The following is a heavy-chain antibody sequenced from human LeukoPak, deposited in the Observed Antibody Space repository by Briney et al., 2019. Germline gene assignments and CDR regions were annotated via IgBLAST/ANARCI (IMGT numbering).Heavy chain of an antibody. Sequence: ASVKVSCKASGYTFTGYYMHWVRQAPGQGLEWMGWINPNSGGTNYAQKFQGRVTMTRDTSISTAYMDLRSLRSDDTAVYYCARDLTPWYDILTGYYNNGYYFDYWGQGTLVTVSS. V-gene: IGHV1-2*02. CDR3: ARDLTPWYDILTGYYNNGYYFDY. CDR1: GYTFTGYY. D-gene: IGHD3-9*01. J-gene: IGHJ4*02. CDR2: INPNSGGT.